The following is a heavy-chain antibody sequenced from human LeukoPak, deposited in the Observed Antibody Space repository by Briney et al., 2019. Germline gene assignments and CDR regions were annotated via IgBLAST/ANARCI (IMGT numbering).Heavy chain of an antibody. D-gene: IGHD5-12*01. CDR2: IYYSGST. J-gene: IGHJ5*02. Sequence: PSETLSLTCTVSGASISSYYWSWIRQPPGKGLEWIGYIYYSGSTNQNPPLKSRVTISVDTSKNQFSLKLRSVTAAGTAVYYWARGGYMSNWFEHWGQGTPVTVSS. CDR3: ARGGYMSNWFEH. V-gene: IGHV4-59*08. CDR1: GASISSYY.